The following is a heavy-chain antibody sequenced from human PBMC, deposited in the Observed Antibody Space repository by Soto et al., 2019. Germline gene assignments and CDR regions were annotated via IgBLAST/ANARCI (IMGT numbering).Heavy chain of an antibody. CDR3: ARVPAP. V-gene: IGHV4-30-2*01. CDR2: IYHSGRT. Sequence: QLQLQESGSGLVKPSQTLSLTCAVSGGSISSGGYSWSWIRQPPGKGLEWIGYIYHSGRTDYNPSLTGRVTRSVDRSKNQFSLKLSSVTAAATDLYDCARVPAPWGQGTLVTVSA. J-gene: IGHJ4*02. CDR1: GGSISSGGYS.